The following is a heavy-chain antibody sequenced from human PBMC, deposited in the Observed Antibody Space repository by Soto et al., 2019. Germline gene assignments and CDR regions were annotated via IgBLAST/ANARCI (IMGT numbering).Heavy chain of an antibody. V-gene: IGHV4-61*03. CDR3: ARDSVLACYSEHRDPFWFDP. J-gene: IGHJ5*02. CDR2: IYYSGNT. D-gene: IGHD2-15*01. Sequence: QVQLQESGPGLVKPSETLSLTCTVSGGSVGSGSYYWSWIRQPLGKGLEWIGYIYYSGNTDYNPSIRGRATISDEKANNHFSMQLPSVTAADTAIYYCARDSVLACYSEHRDPFWFDPRGQGTLVIVSS. CDR1: GGSVGSGSYY.